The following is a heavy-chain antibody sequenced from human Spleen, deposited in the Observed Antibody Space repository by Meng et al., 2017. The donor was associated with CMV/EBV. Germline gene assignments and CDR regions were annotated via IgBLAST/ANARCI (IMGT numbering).Heavy chain of an antibody. V-gene: IGHV4-31*03. CDR1: GGSISSGGYY. CDR2: IYYSGST. Sequence: SETLSLTCTVSGGSISSGGYYWSWIRQHPGKGLEWIGYIYYSGSTYYNPSLKSRVTISVDTSKNQFSLKLSSVTAADTAVYYCARDFGGSGSHAEYYYYYGMDVWGQGTTVTVSS. J-gene: IGHJ6*02. CDR3: ARDFGGSGSHAEYYYYYGMDV. D-gene: IGHD3-10*01.